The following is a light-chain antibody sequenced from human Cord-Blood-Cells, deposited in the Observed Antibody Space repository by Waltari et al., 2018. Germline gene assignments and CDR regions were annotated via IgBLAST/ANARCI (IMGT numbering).Light chain of an antibody. V-gene: IGKV1-39*01. CDR1: QSISSY. CDR3: QQSYSTPWT. CDR2: AAS. Sequence: DIQTTQSPSSLSASVGDRVTITCRASQSISSYLNWYQQKPGKAPKLLIYAASSLQSGVPSRFSGSGSGTESTRTINSLQPEEFATYYCQQSYSTPWTFGQGTKVEIK. J-gene: IGKJ1*01.